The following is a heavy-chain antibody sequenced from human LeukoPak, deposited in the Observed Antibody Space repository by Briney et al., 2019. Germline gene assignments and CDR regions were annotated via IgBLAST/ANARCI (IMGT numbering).Heavy chain of an antibody. CDR2: ISSSSSYI. J-gene: IGHJ5*02. D-gene: IGHD3-16*01. V-gene: IGHV3-21*01. CDR3: ARGMRGDWFDP. Sequence: GGSLRLSCAASGFTFSSYSMNWVRQAPGKGLEWVSSISSSSSYIYYADSVKGRFTISRDNAKNSLYLQMNSLRAEDTAAYYCARGMRGDWFDPWGQGTLVTVSS. CDR1: GFTFSSYS.